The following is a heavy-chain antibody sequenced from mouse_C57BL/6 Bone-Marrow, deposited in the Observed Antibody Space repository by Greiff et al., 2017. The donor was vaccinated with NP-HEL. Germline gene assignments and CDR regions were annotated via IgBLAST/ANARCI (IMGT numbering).Heavy chain of an antibody. V-gene: IGHV1-82*01. J-gene: IGHJ4*01. Sequence: QVQLKESGPELVKPGASVKISCKASGYAFSSSWMNWVKQRPGKGLEWIGRIYPGDGDTNYNGKFKGKATLTADKSSSTAYMQLSSLTSEDSAVYFCARGGVYYGQFYYAMDYWGQGTSVTVSS. D-gene: IGHD1-1*01. CDR2: IYPGDGDT. CDR3: ARGGVYYGQFYYAMDY. CDR1: GYAFSSSW.